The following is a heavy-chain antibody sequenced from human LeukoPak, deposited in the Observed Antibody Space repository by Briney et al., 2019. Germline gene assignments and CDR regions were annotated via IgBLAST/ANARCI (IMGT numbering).Heavy chain of an antibody. CDR1: GYSISSGYY. J-gene: IGHJ6*03. V-gene: IGHV4-38-2*02. D-gene: IGHD3-22*01. CDR3: ASPGYYYDSSGYWVSYYYYYYMDV. CDR2: IYHGGST. Sequence: SSETLSLTCTVSGYSISSGYYWGWIRQPPGKGLEWIGSIYHGGSTYYNPSLKSRVTISVDTSKNQFSLKLSSVTAADTAVYYCASPGYYYDSSGYWVSYYYYYYMDVWGKGTTVTVSS.